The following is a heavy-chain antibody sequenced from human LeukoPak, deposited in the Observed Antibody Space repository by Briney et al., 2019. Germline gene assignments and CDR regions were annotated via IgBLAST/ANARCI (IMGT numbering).Heavy chain of an antibody. Sequence: PGGSLRLSCAASGFTFSSYGMHWVRQAPGKGLEWVANIQEDGKKENYVDSVRGRFTISRDNAKNSIYLQMNSLRVEDTAVYYCAELGITMIGGVWGKGTTVTISS. CDR2: IQEDGKKE. J-gene: IGHJ6*04. CDR3: AELGITMIGGV. CDR1: GFTFSSYG. V-gene: IGHV3-7*01. D-gene: IGHD3-10*02.